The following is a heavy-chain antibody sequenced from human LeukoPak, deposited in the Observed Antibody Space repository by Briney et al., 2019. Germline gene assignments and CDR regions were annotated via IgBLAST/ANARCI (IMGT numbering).Heavy chain of an antibody. CDR1: GGSISSYY. D-gene: IGHD2-2*02. CDR3: ARGGEYCSSTSCYTHFDY. V-gene: IGHV4-59*01. CDR2: IYYSGST. J-gene: IGHJ4*02. Sequence: SETLSLTCTVSGGSISSYYWSWIRQPPGKGLEWIGYIYYSGSTNYNPSLKSRVTISVDTSKNQFSLKLSSVTAADTAVYYCARGGEYCSSTSCYTHFDYWGQGTLVTVSS.